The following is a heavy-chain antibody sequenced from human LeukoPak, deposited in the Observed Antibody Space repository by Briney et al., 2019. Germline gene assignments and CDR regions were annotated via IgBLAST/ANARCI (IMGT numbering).Heavy chain of an antibody. V-gene: IGHV3-33*01. Sequence: GRSLRLSCAASGFTFSSYGMHWVRQALGKGLEWVAVIWYDGSNKYYADSVKGRFTISRDNSKNTLYLQMNSLRAEDTAVYYCATRGYSYGDFDYWGQGTLVTVSS. CDR3: ATRGYSYGDFDY. CDR1: GFTFSSYG. D-gene: IGHD5-18*01. CDR2: IWYDGSNK. J-gene: IGHJ4*02.